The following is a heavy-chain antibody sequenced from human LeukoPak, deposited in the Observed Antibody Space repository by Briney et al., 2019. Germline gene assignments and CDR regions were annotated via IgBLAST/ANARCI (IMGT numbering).Heavy chain of an antibody. D-gene: IGHD5-24*01. CDR3: ARGKSGRDGHKAIAAENDAFDI. Sequence: SVKVSCKASGGTFISYAISWVRQAPGQGLEWMGGIIPIFGTANYAQKFQGRVTITADESTSTAYMELSSLRSEDTAVYYCARGKSGRDGHKAIAAENDAFDIWGQGTMVTVSS. CDR2: IIPIFGTA. CDR1: GGTFISYA. J-gene: IGHJ3*02. V-gene: IGHV1-69*13.